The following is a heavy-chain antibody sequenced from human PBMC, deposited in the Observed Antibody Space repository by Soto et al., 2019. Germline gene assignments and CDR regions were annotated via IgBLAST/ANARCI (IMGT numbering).Heavy chain of an antibody. CDR2: IYYSGST. V-gene: IGHV4-59*01. D-gene: IGHD1-7*01. Sequence: SETLSLTCTVSGGSISSYYWSWIRQPPGKGLEWIGYIYYSGSTNYNPSLKSRVTISVDTSKNQFSLKLSSVTAAVTAVYYCARDELELRSGLDPWGQGTLVTVSS. CDR3: ARDELELRSGLDP. J-gene: IGHJ5*02. CDR1: GGSISSYY.